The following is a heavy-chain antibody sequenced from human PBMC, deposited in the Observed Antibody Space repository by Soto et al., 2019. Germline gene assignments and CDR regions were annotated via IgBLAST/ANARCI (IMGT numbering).Heavy chain of an antibody. V-gene: IGHV4-34*01. CDR3: ASPRGYSYGHYYYYYGMDV. Sequence: SETLSLTCAVYGGSFSGYYWSWIRQPPGKGLEWIGEINHSGSTNYNPSLKSRVTISVDTSKNQFSLKLSSVTAADTAVYYCASPRGYSYGHYYYYYGMDVWGQGTTVTVSS. D-gene: IGHD5-18*01. CDR1: GGSFSGYY. CDR2: INHSGST. J-gene: IGHJ6*02.